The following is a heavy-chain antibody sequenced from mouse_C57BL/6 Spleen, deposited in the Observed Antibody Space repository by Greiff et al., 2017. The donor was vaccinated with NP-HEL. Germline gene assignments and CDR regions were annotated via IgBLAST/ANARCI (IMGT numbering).Heavy chain of an antibody. CDR2: IYPGDGDT. CDR1: GYAFSSYW. J-gene: IGHJ2*01. CDR3: ARSAYDGYYFDY. D-gene: IGHD2-3*01. Sequence: VQLQQSGAELVKPGASVKISCKASGYAFSSYWMNWVKQRPGKGLEWIGQIYPGDGDTNYNGKFKGKATLTADKSSRTAYMQLSSLTSEVSAVYFWARSAYDGYYFDYWGQGTTLTVTS. V-gene: IGHV1-80*01.